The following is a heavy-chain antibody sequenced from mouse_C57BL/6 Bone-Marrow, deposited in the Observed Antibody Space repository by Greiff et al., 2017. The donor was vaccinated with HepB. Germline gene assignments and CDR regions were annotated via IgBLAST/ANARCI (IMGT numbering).Heavy chain of an antibody. Sequence: DVKLQESGAELVRPGASVKLSCTASGFNIKDYYMHWVKQRPEQGLEWIGRIDPEDGDTEYAPKFQGKATMTADTSSNTAYLQLSSLTSEDTAVYYCTHYYGSSYVDYWGQGTTLTVSS. J-gene: IGHJ2*01. CDR2: IDPEDGDT. D-gene: IGHD1-1*01. CDR1: GFNIKDYY. CDR3: THYYGSSYVDY. V-gene: IGHV14-1*01.